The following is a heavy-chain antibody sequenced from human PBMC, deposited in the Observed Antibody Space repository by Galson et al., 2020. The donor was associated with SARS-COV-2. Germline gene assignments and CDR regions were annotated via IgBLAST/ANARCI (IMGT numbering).Heavy chain of an antibody. Sequence: SVKVSCKASGGTFSSYAISWVRQAPGQGLEWMGGIIPIFGTANYAQKFQGRVTITADESTSTAYMELSSLRSEDTAVYYCASAFPSSGSYLGYYYYGMDVWGQGTTVTVSS. CDR2: IIPIFGTA. J-gene: IGHJ6*02. D-gene: IGHD1-26*01. CDR3: ASAFPSSGSYLGYYYYGMDV. V-gene: IGHV1-69*13. CDR1: GGTFSSYA.